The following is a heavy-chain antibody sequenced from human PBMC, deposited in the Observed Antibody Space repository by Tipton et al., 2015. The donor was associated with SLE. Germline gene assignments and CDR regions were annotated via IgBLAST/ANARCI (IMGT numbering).Heavy chain of an antibody. D-gene: IGHD3-10*01. CDR1: GFTVSSNE. CDR2: ISGGST. Sequence: SLRLSCAASGFTVSSNEMSWVRQAPGKGLEWVSSISGGSTYYADSRKGRFTISRDNSKNTQYLQMNSLRAEDTAVYYCAKDRLSGSGTYSGPFDFWGQGTLVTVSS. CDR3: AKDRLSGSGTYSGPFDF. J-gene: IGHJ4*02. V-gene: IGHV3-38-3*01.